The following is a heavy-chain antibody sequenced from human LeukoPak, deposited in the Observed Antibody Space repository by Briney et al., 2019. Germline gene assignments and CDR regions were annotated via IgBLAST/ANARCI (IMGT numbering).Heavy chain of an antibody. V-gene: IGHV4-59*08. Sequence: SETLSLTCTVSGGSISSYYWSWIRQPPGKGLEWIGYIYYSGSTNYNPSLKSRVTISVDTSKNQFSLKLSSVTAAGTAVYYCARQSGHYGSGSYYNDAFDIWGQGTMVTVSS. CDR1: GGSISSYY. D-gene: IGHD3-10*01. J-gene: IGHJ3*02. CDR3: ARQSGHYGSGSYYNDAFDI. CDR2: IYYSGST.